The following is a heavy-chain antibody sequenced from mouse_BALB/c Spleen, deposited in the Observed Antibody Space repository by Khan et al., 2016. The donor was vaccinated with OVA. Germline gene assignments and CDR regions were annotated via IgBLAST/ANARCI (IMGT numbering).Heavy chain of an antibody. J-gene: IGHJ2*01. CDR2: IYPFNDDT. D-gene: IGHD2-14*01. CDR1: GYTFTSYV. Sequence: VQLKESGPELVKPGASVKMPCEASGYTFTSYVIHWVKQKPGQGLEWIGYIYPFNDDTKYNEKFKGKATLTSDTSSSTAYMELRSLTSEDSAVYYCAKNYRYDVYFDYWGQGTTLTVSS. CDR3: AKNYRYDVYFDY. V-gene: IGHV1S136*01.